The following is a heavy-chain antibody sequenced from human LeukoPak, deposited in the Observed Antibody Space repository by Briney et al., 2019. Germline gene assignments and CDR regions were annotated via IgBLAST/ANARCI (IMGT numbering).Heavy chain of an antibody. Sequence: GGSLRLSCAASGFTFSSYAMHWVRQAPGKGLEYVSAISSNGDSTFYANSVKGRFTISRDNSKNTLYLQMGSLRAEDMAVYYCARDVCSGGSCYSGLHAFDIWGQGTMVTVSS. J-gene: IGHJ3*02. CDR3: ARDVCSGGSCYSGLHAFDI. CDR1: GFTFSSYA. D-gene: IGHD2-15*01. V-gene: IGHV3-64*01. CDR2: ISSNGDST.